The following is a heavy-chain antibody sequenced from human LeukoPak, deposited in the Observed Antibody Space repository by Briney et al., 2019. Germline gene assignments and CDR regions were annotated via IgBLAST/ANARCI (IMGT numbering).Heavy chain of an antibody. J-gene: IGHJ4*02. Sequence: SETLSLTCTVSGGSISSSSYYWGWIRQPPGKGLEWIGSIYYSGSTYYNPSLKSRVTISVDTSKNQFSLRLSSVTAADTAVYYCARWEIAAAGSFDYWGQGTLVTVSS. CDR2: IYYSGST. V-gene: IGHV4-39*01. CDR1: GGSISSSSYY. D-gene: IGHD6-13*01. CDR3: ARWEIAAAGSFDY.